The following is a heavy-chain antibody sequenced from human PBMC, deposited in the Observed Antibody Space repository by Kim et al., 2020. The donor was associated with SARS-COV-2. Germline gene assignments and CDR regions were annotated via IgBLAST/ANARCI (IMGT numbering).Heavy chain of an antibody. D-gene: IGHD6-13*01. V-gene: IGHV4-34*01. Sequence: SETLSLTCAVYGGSFSGYYWSWIRQPPGKGLEWIGEINHSGSTNYNPSLKSRVTISVDTSKNQFSLKLSSVTAADTAVYYCARGYSTNWFDPWGQGTLVTVSS. CDR2: INHSGST. CDR1: GGSFSGYY. J-gene: IGHJ5*02. CDR3: ARGYSTNWFDP.